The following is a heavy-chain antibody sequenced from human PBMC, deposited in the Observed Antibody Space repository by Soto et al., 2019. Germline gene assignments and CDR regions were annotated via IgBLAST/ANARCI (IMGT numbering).Heavy chain of an antibody. CDR1: VYTVTIYD. CDR2: MNPSSGNT. Sequence: GASVKVSCTASVYTVTIYDINWVRQATGQGLEWMGWMNPSSGNTGYAQKFQGRVTMTTNTSISTAYMELSSVTAADTAVYYCARLLSYPGTWYYFDSWGQGTLVTVSS. V-gene: IGHV1-8*01. D-gene: IGHD6-13*01. CDR3: ARLLSYPGTWYYFDS. J-gene: IGHJ4*02.